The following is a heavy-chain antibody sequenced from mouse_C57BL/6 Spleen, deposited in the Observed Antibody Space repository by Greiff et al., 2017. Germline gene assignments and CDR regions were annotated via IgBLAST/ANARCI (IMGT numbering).Heavy chain of an antibody. CDR2: ILPGSGST. CDR3: ARGEGITTVVATDGYAMDY. J-gene: IGHJ4*01. CDR1: GYTFTGYW. D-gene: IGHD1-1*01. Sequence: VQRVESGAELMKPGASVKLSCKATGYTFTGYWIEWVKQRPGHGLEWIGEILPGSGSTNYNEKFKGKATFTADTSANTAYMQLSSLTTEDSAIYYCARGEGITTVVATDGYAMDYWGQGTSVTVSS. V-gene: IGHV1-9*01.